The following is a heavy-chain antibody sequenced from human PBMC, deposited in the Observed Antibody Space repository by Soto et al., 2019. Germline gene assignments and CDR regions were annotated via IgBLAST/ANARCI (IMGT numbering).Heavy chain of an antibody. CDR1: GGSISSGYYY. V-gene: IGHV4-30-4*01. CDR3: ASRTYYYDSSGYQAEHHFDY. D-gene: IGHD3-22*01. J-gene: IGHJ4*02. Sequence: SETLSLTCTVSGGSISSGYYYWSWIRQPPGKSLEWIGYIYYSGSTYYNPSLKSRVTISVDTSKNQFSLKLSSVTAADTAVYYCASRTYYYDSSGYQAEHHFDYWGQGTLVTVSS. CDR2: IYYSGST.